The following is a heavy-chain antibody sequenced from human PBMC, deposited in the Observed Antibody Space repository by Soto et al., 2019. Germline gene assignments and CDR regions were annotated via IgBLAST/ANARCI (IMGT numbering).Heavy chain of an antibody. Sequence: ASVKVSCKASGYTSTSYDINWVRQATGQGLEWMGWMNPNSGNTGYAQKFQGRVTMTRDTSTSTVYMELRSLRSEDTAVYFCARDRAHGFDIWGQGTMVTVSS. CDR3: ARDRAHGFDI. J-gene: IGHJ3*02. V-gene: IGHV1-8*01. CDR1: GYTSTSYD. CDR2: MNPNSGNT.